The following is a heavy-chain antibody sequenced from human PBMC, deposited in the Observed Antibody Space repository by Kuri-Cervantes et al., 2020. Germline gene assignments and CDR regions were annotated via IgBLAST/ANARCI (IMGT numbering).Heavy chain of an antibody. V-gene: IGHV3-9*01. CDR2: ISWNSGSI. Sequence: SLKISCAASGSTFDDYAMHWVRQAPGKGLEWVSGISWNSGSIGYADSVKGRFTISRDNAKNSLYLQMNSLRAEDAALYHCAKDNRYYSDSSGPLDYWGQGTLVTVSS. CDR1: GSTFDDYA. D-gene: IGHD3-22*01. CDR3: AKDNRYYSDSSGPLDY. J-gene: IGHJ4*02.